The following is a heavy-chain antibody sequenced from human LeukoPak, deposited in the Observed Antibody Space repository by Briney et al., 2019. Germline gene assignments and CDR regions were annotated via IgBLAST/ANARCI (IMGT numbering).Heavy chain of an antibody. V-gene: IGHV4-34*01. CDR1: GGSFSGYY. CDR2: INHSGST. J-gene: IGHJ6*03. CDR3: ARGLSSVYYYYYYMDV. Sequence: PSETLSLTCAVYGGSFSGYYWSWIRQPPGKGLEWIGEINHSGSTNYNPSLKSRVTISVDTSKNQFSLKLSSVIAADTAVYYCARGLSSVYYYYYYMDVWGKGTTVTVSS. D-gene: IGHD3-22*01.